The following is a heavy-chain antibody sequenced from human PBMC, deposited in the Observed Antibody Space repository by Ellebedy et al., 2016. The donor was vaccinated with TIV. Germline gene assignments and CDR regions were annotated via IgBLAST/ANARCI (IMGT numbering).Heavy chain of an antibody. D-gene: IGHD2-21*02. V-gene: IGHV3-64D*06. Sequence: GESLKISCSASGFSFSNYALHWVRQAPEKGLEFVAAISNNGHHTFYADSMKGRLTISRDNSGNTLSLQMSSLSPDDTAVYYCVKPGDSVHWYFDLWGRGTLISVSS. CDR3: VKPGDSVHWYFDL. CDR1: GFSFSNYA. J-gene: IGHJ2*01. CDR2: ISNNGHHT.